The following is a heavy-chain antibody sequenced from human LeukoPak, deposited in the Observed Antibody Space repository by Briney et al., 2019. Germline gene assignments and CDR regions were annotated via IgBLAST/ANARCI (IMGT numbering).Heavy chain of an antibody. J-gene: IGHJ3*02. V-gene: IGHV4-59*01. CDR1: GGSISSYY. CDR3: ARDRYDAFDI. D-gene: IGHD1-1*01. CDR2: IYYSGST. Sequence: SETLSLTCTVSGGSISSYYWSWIRQPPGKGLEWIGYIYYSGSTNYNPSLKSRVTISVDTSKNQFSLKLSSVTAADTAVYYCARDRYDAFDIWGQGTMVTVSS.